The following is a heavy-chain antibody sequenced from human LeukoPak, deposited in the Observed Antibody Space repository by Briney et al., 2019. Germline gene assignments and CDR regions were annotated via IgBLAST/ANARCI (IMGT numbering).Heavy chain of an antibody. CDR2: ISYSGNT. Sequence: SETLSLTCSVSGGPISSYYWSWIRQPPGKGLEWVAYISYSGNTNYNPSLKSRGTISVDTSKNQFSLRLSSVTAADTAVYYCASIRAEPWVATKYYIDYWGQGTPVIVTS. D-gene: IGHD5-24*01. CDR1: GGPISSYY. CDR3: ASIRAEPWVATKYYIDY. J-gene: IGHJ4*02. V-gene: IGHV4-59*08.